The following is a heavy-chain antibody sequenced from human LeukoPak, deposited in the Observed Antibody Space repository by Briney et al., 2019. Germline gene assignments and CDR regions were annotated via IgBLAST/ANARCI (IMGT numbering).Heavy chain of an antibody. V-gene: IGHV3-23*01. D-gene: IGHD3-10*01. CDR2: ISGSGGST. J-gene: IGHJ4*02. CDR3: ANYGSGSYNYFDY. CDR1: GFTFSSYA. Sequence: GRSLRLSCAASGFTFSSYAMHWVRQAPGKGLEWVSAISGSGGSTYHADSVKGRFTISRDNSKNTLYLQMNSLRAEDTAVYYCANYGSGSYNYFDYWGQGTLVTVSS.